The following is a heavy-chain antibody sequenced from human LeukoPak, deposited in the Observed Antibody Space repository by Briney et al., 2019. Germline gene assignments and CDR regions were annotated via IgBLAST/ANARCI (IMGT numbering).Heavy chain of an antibody. J-gene: IGHJ4*02. D-gene: IGHD3-10*01. CDR2: VYQSGST. Sequence: SETLSLTCTVSGYSITSGYFWGWIRQPPGKGLEWIGSVYQSGSTYYNPSLKSRVTISVDTSKNQFSLKLSSVTAADTAVYYCARDLNYYGSGSYPDYWGQGTLVTVSS. CDR3: ARDLNYYGSGSYPDY. V-gene: IGHV4-38-2*02. CDR1: GYSITSGYF.